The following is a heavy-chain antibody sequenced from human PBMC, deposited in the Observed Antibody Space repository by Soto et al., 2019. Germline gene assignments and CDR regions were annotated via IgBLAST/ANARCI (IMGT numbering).Heavy chain of an antibody. CDR2: IYHSGST. J-gene: IGHJ5*02. CDR1: GDSISSSNS. CDR3: ARVPKDYYGSGSYGYWFDP. Sequence: SETLSLTCAVSGDSISSSNSCNWVRQPPGKGLEWIGEIYHSGSTNYNPSLKSRVTISVDKSKNQFSLKLSSVTAADTAVYYCARVPKDYYGSGSYGYWFDPWGQGTLVTVSS. D-gene: IGHD3-10*01. V-gene: IGHV4-4*02.